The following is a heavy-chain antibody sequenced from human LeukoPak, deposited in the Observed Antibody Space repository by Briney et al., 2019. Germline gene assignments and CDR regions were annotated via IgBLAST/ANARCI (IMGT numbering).Heavy chain of an antibody. D-gene: IGHD6-6*01. V-gene: IGHV3-11*04. CDR3: ARGSSGSSAYYYYYYMDV. Sequence: GGSLRLSCAASGCTFSDYYMSWIRQAPGKGLEWVSYISSSGSTIYYADSVKGRFTISRDNAKNSLYLQMNSLRAEDTAVYYCARGSSGSSAYYYYYYMDVWGKGTTVTVSS. CDR1: GCTFSDYY. J-gene: IGHJ6*03. CDR2: ISSSGSTI.